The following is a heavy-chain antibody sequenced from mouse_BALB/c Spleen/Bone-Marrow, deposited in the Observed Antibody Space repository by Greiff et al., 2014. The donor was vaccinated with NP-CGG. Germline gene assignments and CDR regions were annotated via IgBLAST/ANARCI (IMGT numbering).Heavy chain of an antibody. CDR2: IHPSDSET. CDR3: AREGEITTVVAGDWYFDV. J-gene: IGHJ1*01. CDR1: GYSFTSYW. V-gene: IGHV1-61*01. Sequence: VQLQQSGAELVRPGASVKLSCKASGYSFTSYWMNWVKQRPGQGLEWIGMIHPSDSETRLNQKFKDKATLTVDKSSSTAYMQLSSPTSEDSAVYYCAREGEITTVVAGDWYFDVWGAGTTVTVSS. D-gene: IGHD1-1*01.